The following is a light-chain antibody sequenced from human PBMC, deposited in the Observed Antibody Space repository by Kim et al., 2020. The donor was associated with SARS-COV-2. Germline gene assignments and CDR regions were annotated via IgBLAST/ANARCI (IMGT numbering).Light chain of an antibody. Sequence: ASVGEKVTSNCRGRKEIRSGLAGYQQKPGKAPKLLIYAASTLKSGVPARFSGSGSGTDFTRTINSLQPEDFATYCCQQTSGFPITFGQGTRLEIK. V-gene: IGKV1-12*01. CDR2: AAS. CDR1: KEIRSG. CDR3: QQTSGFPIT. J-gene: IGKJ5*01.